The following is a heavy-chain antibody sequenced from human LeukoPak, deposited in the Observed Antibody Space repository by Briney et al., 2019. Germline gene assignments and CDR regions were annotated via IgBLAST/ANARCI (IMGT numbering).Heavy chain of an antibody. CDR3: ARSGVLLWFGDQEKATFDY. CDR2: IILIFGTA. J-gene: IGHJ4*02. V-gene: IGHV1-69*05. CDR1: GGTFSSYA. D-gene: IGHD3-10*01. Sequence: SVKVSCKASGGTFSSYAISWVRQAPGQGLEWMGGIILIFGTANYAQKFQGRVTITTDESTSTAYMELSSLRSEDTAVYYCARSGVLLWFGDQEKATFDYWGQGTLVTVSS.